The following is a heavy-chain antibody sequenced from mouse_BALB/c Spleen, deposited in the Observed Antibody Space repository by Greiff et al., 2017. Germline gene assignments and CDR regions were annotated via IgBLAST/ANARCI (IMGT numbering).Heavy chain of an antibody. D-gene: IGHD2-1*01. V-gene: IGHV5-17*02. Sequence: EVQLVESGGGLVQPGGSRKLSCAASGFTFSSFGMHWVRQAPEKGLEWVAYISSGSSTIYYADTVKGRFTISRDNPKNTLFLQMTSLRSEDTAMYYCARSPYGNYMDYWGQGTSVTVSS. CDR2: ISSGSSTI. CDR1: GFTFSSFG. CDR3: ARSPYGNYMDY. J-gene: IGHJ4*01.